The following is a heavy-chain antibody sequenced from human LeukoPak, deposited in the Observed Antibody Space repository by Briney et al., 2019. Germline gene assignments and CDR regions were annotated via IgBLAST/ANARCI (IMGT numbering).Heavy chain of an antibody. Sequence: GRSLRLSCAASGFTFSSYAMHWVRQAPGKGLEWVAVISYDGSNKYYADSVKGRFTISRDNSKNTLYLQMNSLRAEDTAVYYCASTYYDFWSGYSYYYYGMDVWGQGTTVTVPS. J-gene: IGHJ6*02. V-gene: IGHV3-30-3*01. D-gene: IGHD3-3*01. CDR2: ISYDGSNK. CDR3: ASTYYDFWSGYSYYYYGMDV. CDR1: GFTFSSYA.